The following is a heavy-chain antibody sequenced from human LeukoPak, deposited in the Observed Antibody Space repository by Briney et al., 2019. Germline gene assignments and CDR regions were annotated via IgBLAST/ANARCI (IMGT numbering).Heavy chain of an antibody. V-gene: IGHV3-49*03. CDR3: TRHLSIAVAGMVSAPQDYFDY. J-gene: IGHJ4*02. CDR1: GFTFGDYA. D-gene: IGHD6-19*01. CDR2: IRSKAYGGTT. Sequence: GGSLRLSCTASGFTFGDYAMSWFRQAPGKGLEWVGFIRSKAYGGTTEYAASVKGRFTISRDDSKSIAYLQMNSLKTEDTAVYYCTRHLSIAVAGMVSAPQDYFDYWGQGTLVTVSS.